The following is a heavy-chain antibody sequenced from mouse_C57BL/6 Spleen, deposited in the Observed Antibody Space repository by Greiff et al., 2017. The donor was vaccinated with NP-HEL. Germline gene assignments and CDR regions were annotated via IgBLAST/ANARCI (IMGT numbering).Heavy chain of an antibody. Sequence: QVQLKESGPGLVQPSQSLSITCTVSGFSLTSYGVHWVRQSPGKGLEWLGVIWSGGSTDYNAAFISRLSISKDNSKSQVFFKMNSLQADDTAIYYSARNIGYDGYFDYWGQGTTLTVSS. D-gene: IGHD2-2*01. V-gene: IGHV2-2*01. CDR1: GFSLTSYG. J-gene: IGHJ2*01. CDR2: IWSGGST. CDR3: ARNIGYDGYFDY.